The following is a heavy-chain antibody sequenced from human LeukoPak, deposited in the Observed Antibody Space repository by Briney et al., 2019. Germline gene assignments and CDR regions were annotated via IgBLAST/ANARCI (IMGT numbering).Heavy chain of an antibody. Sequence: GGSLRLSCAASGFTVTSNYMHWVRQAPGKGLEWVSVIYSGGSTYYADSVKGRFTISRDNSKNTLYLQMNSLRAENTAVYYCAREVFTTNCFDSWGEGPLVTVSS. CDR3: AREVFTTNCFDS. J-gene: IGHJ4*02. CDR2: IYSGGST. D-gene: IGHD4/OR15-4a*01. CDR1: GFTVTSNY. V-gene: IGHV3-53*01.